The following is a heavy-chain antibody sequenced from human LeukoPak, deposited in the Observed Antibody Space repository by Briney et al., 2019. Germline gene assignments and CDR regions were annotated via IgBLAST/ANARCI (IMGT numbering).Heavy chain of an antibody. CDR3: ARVGYDSSGYYKVFDY. Sequence: PVGSLRLSCVVSGFTFSSYEMNWVRQAPGKGLEWVSYISSSGNTIYYADSVKGRFTISRDNAKNSLFLQMNSLRAEDTAVYFCARVGYDSSGYYKVFDYWGQGTLVTVSS. CDR2: ISSSGNTI. CDR1: GFTFSSYE. V-gene: IGHV3-48*03. J-gene: IGHJ4*02. D-gene: IGHD3-22*01.